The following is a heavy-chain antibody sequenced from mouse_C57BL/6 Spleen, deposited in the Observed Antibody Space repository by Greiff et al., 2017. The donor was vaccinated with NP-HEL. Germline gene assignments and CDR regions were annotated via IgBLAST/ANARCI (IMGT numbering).Heavy chain of an antibody. CDR2: INPGSGGT. CDR3: ARDYKELNYYAMDY. CDR1: GYAFTNYL. V-gene: IGHV1-54*01. D-gene: IGHD2-12*01. Sequence: VHLVESGAELVRPGTSVKVSCKASGYAFTNYLIEWVKQRPGQGLEWIGVINPGSGGTNYNEKFKGKATLTADKSSSTAYMQLSSLTSEDSAVYFCARDYKELNYYAMDYWGQGTSVTVSS. J-gene: IGHJ4*01.